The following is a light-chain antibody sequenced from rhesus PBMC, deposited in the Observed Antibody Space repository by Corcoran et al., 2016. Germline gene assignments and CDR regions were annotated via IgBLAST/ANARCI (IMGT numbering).Light chain of an antibody. CDR3: QQGYSYPFT. CDR2: SAS. Sequence: DIQMTQSPSSLSASVGDRVTITCQASQSLSNYLNWYQQKPGKIPKLLIYSASSLQSGIPSRFSGSGSGTDFTLTISSLQPEDFATYYCQQGYSYPFTFGPGTKLDIK. V-gene: IGKV1S9*01. J-gene: IGKJ3*01. CDR1: QSLSNY.